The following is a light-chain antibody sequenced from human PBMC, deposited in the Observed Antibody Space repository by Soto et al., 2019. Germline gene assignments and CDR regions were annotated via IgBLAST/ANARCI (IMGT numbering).Light chain of an antibody. Sequence: IQLTQSPSSLSSSVGYSVTITCRSSQDISSHLAWYQQKPGKAPKVLIYAASTLESGIPSRFSGSGSGNDFTITISSLQAEDFANYYCQQVKSFIPLTFGGGTKVDIK. CDR3: QQVKSFIPLT. CDR1: QDISSH. J-gene: IGKJ4*01. V-gene: IGKV1-9*01. CDR2: AAS.